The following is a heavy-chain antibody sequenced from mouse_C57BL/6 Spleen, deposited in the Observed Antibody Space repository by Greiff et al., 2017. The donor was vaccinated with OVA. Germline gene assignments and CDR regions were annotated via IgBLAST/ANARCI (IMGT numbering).Heavy chain of an antibody. CDR2: IYPGDGDT. J-gene: IGHJ4*01. CDR3: AALFGMDY. CDR1: GYAFSSSW. V-gene: IGHV1-82*01. D-gene: IGHD1-1*01. Sequence: QVQLQQSGPELVKPGASVKISCKASGYAFSSSWMNWVKQRPGKGLEWIGRIYPGDGDTNYNGKFKGKATLTADKSSSTAYMQLSSLTSEDSAVYFCAALFGMDYWGQGTSVTVSS.